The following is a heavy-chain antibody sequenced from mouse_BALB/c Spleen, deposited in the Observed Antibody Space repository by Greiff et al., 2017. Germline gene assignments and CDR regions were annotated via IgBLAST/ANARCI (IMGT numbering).Heavy chain of an antibody. Sequence: VQLQQSGAELVKPGASVKLSCTASGFNIKDTYMHWVKQRPEQGLEWIGRIDPANGTTKYDPKFQGKATITADTSSNTAYLQLSSLTSEDTAVYYCALLLDFDYWGQGTTRTVSS. CDR1: GFNIKDTY. J-gene: IGHJ2*01. V-gene: IGHV14-3*02. D-gene: IGHD2-10*01. CDR3: ALLLDFDY. CDR2: IDPANGTT.